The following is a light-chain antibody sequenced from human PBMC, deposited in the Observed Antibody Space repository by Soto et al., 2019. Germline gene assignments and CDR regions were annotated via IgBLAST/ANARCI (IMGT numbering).Light chain of an antibody. CDR2: EVV. V-gene: IGLV2-8*01. J-gene: IGLJ1*01. CDR3: KSYAGSNTYV. Sequence: LTLPPSSSGAPGQSVTISCTGTKNDIGVYDFVSWYQHHPGKAPRLIIYEVVQRPSGVPDRFSGSKSGNTASLTVSGLQAADEADYFCKSYAGSNTYVFGSGTKVTLL. CDR1: KNDIGVYDF.